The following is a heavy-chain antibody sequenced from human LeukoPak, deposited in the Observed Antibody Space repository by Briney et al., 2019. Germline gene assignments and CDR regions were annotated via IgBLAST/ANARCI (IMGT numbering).Heavy chain of an antibody. V-gene: IGHV3-23*01. J-gene: IGHJ6*02. CDR3: AKGRNSYDSGRCHNPNCYYGMDV. CDR1: GFTFDNYA. Sequence: PGGSLRLSCTASGFTFDNYAMIWVRQASGKGLEWVSVISGSGDGTDSADSVRGRFTISRDNSKNTLYLEMSSLRVEDTAVYHCAKGRNSYDSGRCHNPNCYYGMDVWGQGTTVIVSS. D-gene: IGHD3-10*01. CDR2: ISGSGDGT.